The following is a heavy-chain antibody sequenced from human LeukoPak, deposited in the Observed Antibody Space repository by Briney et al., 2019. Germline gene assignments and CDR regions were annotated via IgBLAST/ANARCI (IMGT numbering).Heavy chain of an antibody. D-gene: IGHD2-2*01. CDR1: GYTFTGNY. V-gene: IGHV1-2*02. Sequence: ASVKVSCKASGYTFTGNYMHWVRQAPGQGLEWMGWINPNNSATNYAQRFQGRVTMTRDTSISTAYMELSRLRSGDTAVYYCAREINVPGFDAFDIWGQGTVVTVSS. CDR3: AREINVPGFDAFDI. CDR2: INPNNSAT. J-gene: IGHJ3*02.